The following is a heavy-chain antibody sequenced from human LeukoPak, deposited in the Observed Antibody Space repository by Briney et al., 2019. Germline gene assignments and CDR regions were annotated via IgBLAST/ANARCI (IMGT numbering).Heavy chain of an antibody. CDR2: INPNSGGT. CDR1: GYTFTGYY. J-gene: IGHJ4*02. D-gene: IGHD3-22*01. CDR3: ARAYYYDTPGFDY. Sequence: GASVKVSCKASGYTFTGYYMHWARQAPGQGLEWMGWINPNSGGTNYAQKFQGRVTMTRDTSISTAYMELSRLRSDDTAVYYCARAYYYDTPGFDYWGQGTLVTVSS. V-gene: IGHV1-2*02.